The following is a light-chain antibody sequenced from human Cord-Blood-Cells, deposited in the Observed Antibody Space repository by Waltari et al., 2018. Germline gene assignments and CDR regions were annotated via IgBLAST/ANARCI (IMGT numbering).Light chain of an antibody. J-gene: IGLJ3*02. CDR3: CSYAGSYTSNWV. CDR2: DVS. V-gene: IGLV2-11*01. Sequence: QSALTQPRSVSGSPGQSVTISCTGTSSDVGGYNYVSWYQQHPGKAPKLMLYDVSTRPSGLPDRFSGSKSGTTASLTISGLQAEDEADYYCCSYAGSYTSNWVFGGGTKLTVL. CDR1: SSDVGGYNY.